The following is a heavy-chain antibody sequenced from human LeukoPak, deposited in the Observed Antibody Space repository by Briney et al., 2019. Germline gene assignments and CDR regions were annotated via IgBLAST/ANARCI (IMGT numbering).Heavy chain of an antibody. J-gene: IGHJ4*02. V-gene: IGHV3-48*03. CDR2: ISSSGSAI. Sequence: GGSLRLSCAASGFTFSTYEMNWVRKAPGKGLEWVSYISSSGSAIYYADSVKGRFAISRDNAKNSLYLQMNSLRAEDTAIYYCAREGSITYWSQGTLVTVSS. CDR1: GFTFSTYE. CDR3: AREGSITY. D-gene: IGHD3-10*01.